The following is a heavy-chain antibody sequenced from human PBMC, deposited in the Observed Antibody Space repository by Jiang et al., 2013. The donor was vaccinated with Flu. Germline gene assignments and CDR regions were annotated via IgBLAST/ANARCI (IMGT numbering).Heavy chain of an antibody. Sequence: EVQLLESGGGLVQPGRSLRLSCAASGFTFDDYAMHWVRQAPGKGLEWVSGISWNSGTIGYADSVKARFTISRDNANKSLYLQMNSLRAEDTALYYCAKDGGPLGYCSGGSCYSLDY. CDR2: ISWNSGTI. J-gene: IGHJ4*01. CDR1: GFTFDDYA. V-gene: IGHV3-9*01. D-gene: IGHD2-15*01. CDR3: AKDGGPLGYCSGGSCYSLDY.